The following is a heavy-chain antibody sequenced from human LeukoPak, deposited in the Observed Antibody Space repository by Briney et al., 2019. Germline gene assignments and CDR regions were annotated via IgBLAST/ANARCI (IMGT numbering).Heavy chain of an antibody. CDR2: ISGSGGST. J-gene: IGHJ4*02. CDR1: GFTFSSYA. V-gene: IGHV3-23*01. Sequence: GGSLRLSCAASGFTFSSYAMSWVRQAPGKGLEWVSAISGSGGSTYYADSVKGRFTISRANSKNTLYLQMNSLRAEDTAVYYCAKDGYYGSGSYYNVGYWGQGTLVTVSS. D-gene: IGHD3-10*01. CDR3: AKDGYYGSGSYYNVGY.